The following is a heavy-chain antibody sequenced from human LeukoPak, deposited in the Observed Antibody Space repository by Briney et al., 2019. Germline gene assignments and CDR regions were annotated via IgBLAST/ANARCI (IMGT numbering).Heavy chain of an antibody. Sequence: GGSLRLPCAASGFTFSDYYMSWIRQAPGKGLEWVSYISSSGSTIYYAESVKGRFTISRDNAKNSLYLQMNSLRAADTAVYYCARDLGYYDSSGDYRGAEYFQHWGQGTLVTVSS. CDR3: ARDLGYYDSSGDYRGAEYFQH. CDR2: ISSSGSTI. J-gene: IGHJ1*01. D-gene: IGHD3-22*01. CDR1: GFTFSDYY. V-gene: IGHV3-11*01.